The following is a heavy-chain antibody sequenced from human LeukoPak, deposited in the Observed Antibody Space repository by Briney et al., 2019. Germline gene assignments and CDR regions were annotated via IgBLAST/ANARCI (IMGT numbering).Heavy chain of an antibody. Sequence: ASVKVSCKASGYTFTSYGISWVRQAPGQGLEWMGWISAYNGNTNYAQKLQGRVTMTTDTSTSTAYMELRSLRSDDTAVYYCARDSIFYGSGSYYHYWGQGTLVTVSP. CDR1: GYTFTSYG. V-gene: IGHV1-18*01. CDR2: ISAYNGNT. J-gene: IGHJ4*02. D-gene: IGHD3-10*01. CDR3: ARDSIFYGSGSYYHY.